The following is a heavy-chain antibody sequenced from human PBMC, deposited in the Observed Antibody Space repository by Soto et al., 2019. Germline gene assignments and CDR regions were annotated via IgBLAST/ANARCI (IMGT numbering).Heavy chain of an antibody. CDR3: ARDYYDSSGYYETAYYFDE. CDR1: GGSISSGDYY. J-gene: IGHJ4*02. CDR2: IYYSGST. D-gene: IGHD3-22*01. V-gene: IGHV4-30-4*01. Sequence: SETLSLTCTVSGGSISSGDYYWSWIRQPPGKGLEWIGYIYYSGSTYYNPSLKSRVTISVDTSKNQFSLKLSSVTAADTAVYYCARDYYDSSGYYETAYYFDEWGQGTLVTVSS.